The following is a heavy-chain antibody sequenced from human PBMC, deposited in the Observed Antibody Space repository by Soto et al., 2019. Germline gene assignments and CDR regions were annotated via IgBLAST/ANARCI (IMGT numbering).Heavy chain of an antibody. D-gene: IGHD3-3*01. CDR1: GFTFSSYG. V-gene: IGHV3-33*01. Sequence: QVQLVESGGGVVQPGRSLRLSCAASGFTFSSYGMHWVRQAPGKGLEWVAVIWYDGSNKYYADSVKGRFIISRDNSKNTLYLQMNSLRAEDTAVYYCARDKENYDFWSGYKTYYYYYGMDVWGQGTTVTVSS. CDR2: IWYDGSNK. CDR3: ARDKENYDFWSGYKTYYYYYGMDV. J-gene: IGHJ6*02.